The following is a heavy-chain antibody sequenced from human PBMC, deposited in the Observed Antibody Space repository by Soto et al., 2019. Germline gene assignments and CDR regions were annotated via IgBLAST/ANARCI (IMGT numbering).Heavy chain of an antibody. Sequence: QVQLVQSGAEVKKPGSSVKVSCKASGGTFSSYAISWVRQAPGQGLEWMGGIIPIFGTANYAQKFQGRVTITADESTSTAYMELSSLRSEDTAVYYCARDLVESAGYGDYGLGMDVWGQGTTVTVSS. CDR1: GGTFSSYA. CDR2: IIPIFGTA. CDR3: ARDLVESAGYGDYGLGMDV. V-gene: IGHV1-69*01. J-gene: IGHJ6*02. D-gene: IGHD4-17*01.